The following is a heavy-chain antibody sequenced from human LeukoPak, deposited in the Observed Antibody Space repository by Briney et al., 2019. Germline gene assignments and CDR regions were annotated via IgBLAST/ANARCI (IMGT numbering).Heavy chain of an antibody. V-gene: IGHV3-30*03. D-gene: IGHD6-6*01. J-gene: IGHJ4*02. CDR2: ISYDGSNK. Sequence: GGSLRLSCAASGFTFSSYGMHWVRQAPGKGLEWVAVISYDGSNKYYADSVKGRFTISRDNAKNSLYLQMNSLRAEDTAVYYCASEISSSSSGFDYWGQGTLVTVSS. CDR3: ASEISSSSSGFDY. CDR1: GFTFSSYG.